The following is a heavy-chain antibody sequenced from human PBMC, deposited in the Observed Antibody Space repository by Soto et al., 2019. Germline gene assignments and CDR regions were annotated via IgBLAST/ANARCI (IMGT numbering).Heavy chain of an antibody. D-gene: IGHD3-10*01. V-gene: IGHV3-15*01. CDR2: NKSKTDGGTT. J-gene: IGHJ4*02. CDR3: VTHTLGVI. CDR1: GFIFSNAW. Sequence: GGSLRLSCAASGFIFSNAWMTWARQAPGKGLEWLARNKSKTDGGTTDYAAPVKGRFIISRDDSKNTLYLQMNSLKTEDTAVYYCVTHTLGVIWGQGTLVTVSS.